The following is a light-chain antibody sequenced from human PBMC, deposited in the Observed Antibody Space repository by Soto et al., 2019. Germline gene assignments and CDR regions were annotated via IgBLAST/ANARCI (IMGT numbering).Light chain of an antibody. Sequence: QLVLTQSSSASASLGSSVKLTCTLSSGHSGYIIAWHQQQPGKAPRYLMKLEGSGSYNKGSGVPDRFSGSSSGPDRYLTISNLQFEDEADYYCETWDSNSVVFGGGTKVTVL. CDR3: ETWDSNSVV. J-gene: IGLJ2*01. CDR1: SGHSGYI. V-gene: IGLV4-60*02. CDR2: LEGSGSY.